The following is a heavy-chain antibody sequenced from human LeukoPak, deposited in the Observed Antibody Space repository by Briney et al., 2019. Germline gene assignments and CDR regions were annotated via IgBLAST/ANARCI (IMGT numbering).Heavy chain of an antibody. CDR3: ARGSESGWREFDY. Sequence: GASVKVSCKASGFIFTSYGISWVRQAPGQGLEWMGWISASTGNRNYAQKFQVRVTMTTDTATSTAYMDLRSLRSDDTAVYYCARGSESGWREFDYWGQGTLVTVSS. V-gene: IGHV1-18*01. CDR2: ISASTGNR. D-gene: IGHD6-19*01. CDR1: GFIFTSYG. J-gene: IGHJ4*02.